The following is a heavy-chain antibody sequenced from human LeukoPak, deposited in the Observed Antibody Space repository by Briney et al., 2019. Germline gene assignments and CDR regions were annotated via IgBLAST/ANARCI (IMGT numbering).Heavy chain of an antibody. V-gene: IGHV4-59*08. Sequence: SETLSFTCTVYGGSISSYYWSWLRQPPGQGLEWIGYIYYSGSTNYNPSLKSRVTISVDTSKNQFSLKLSSVTAADTAVYYCARHATEYYYYYGMDVWGQGTTVTVSS. D-gene: IGHD2-15*01. J-gene: IGHJ6*02. CDR2: IYYSGST. CDR3: ARHATEYYYYYGMDV. CDR1: GGSISSYY.